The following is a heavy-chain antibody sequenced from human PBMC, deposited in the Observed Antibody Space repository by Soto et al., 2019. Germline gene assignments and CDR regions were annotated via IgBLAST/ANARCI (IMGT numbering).Heavy chain of an antibody. Sequence: SETLSLTCTVSGGSISSSSYYWGWIRQPPGKGLEWIGSIYYSGSTYYNPSLKSRVTISVDTSKNQFSLKLSSVTAADTAVYYCARGDIFEKDAFDIWGQGTMVTVSS. CDR3: ARGDIFEKDAFDI. D-gene: IGHD3-9*01. CDR2: IYYSGST. V-gene: IGHV4-39*01. CDR1: GGSISSSSYY. J-gene: IGHJ3*02.